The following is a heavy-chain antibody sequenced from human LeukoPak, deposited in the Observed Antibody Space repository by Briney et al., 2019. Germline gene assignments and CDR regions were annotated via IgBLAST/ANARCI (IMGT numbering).Heavy chain of an antibody. D-gene: IGHD3-10*01. Sequence: PGGSLRLSCAASGFTFSSYAMPWVRQAPGKGLEYVSAISSNGGSTYYANSVKGRFTISRDNSKNTLYLQMGSLRAEDMAVYYCARGYGSGSYYIPYYFDYWGQGTLVTVSS. CDR1: GFTFSSYA. J-gene: IGHJ4*02. CDR3: ARGYGSGSYYIPYYFDY. CDR2: ISSNGGST. V-gene: IGHV3-64*01.